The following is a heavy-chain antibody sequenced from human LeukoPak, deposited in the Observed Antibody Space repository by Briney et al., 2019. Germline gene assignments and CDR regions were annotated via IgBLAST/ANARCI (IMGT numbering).Heavy chain of an antibody. CDR1: GITLSNYG. Sequence: TGGSLRPSCAVSGITLSNYGMSWVRQAPGKGLEWVAGISGSGGGTNYADSVKGRFTISRDNPKNTLYLQMNSLGAEDTAVYFCAKRGVVIRVILVGFHKEAYYFDSWGQGALVTVSS. CDR3: AKRGVVIRVILVGFHKEAYYFDS. CDR2: ISGSGGGT. D-gene: IGHD3-22*01. J-gene: IGHJ4*02. V-gene: IGHV3-23*01.